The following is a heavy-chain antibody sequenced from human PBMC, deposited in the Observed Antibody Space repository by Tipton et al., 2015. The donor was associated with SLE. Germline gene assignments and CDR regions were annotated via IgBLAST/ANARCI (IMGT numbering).Heavy chain of an antibody. CDR3: ATANWSLDY. CDR2: IYYSGST. D-gene: IGHD1-20*01. CDR1: GGSFSGYY. Sequence: TLSLTCAVYGGSFSGYYWSWIRQPPGKGLEWIGYIYYSGSTNYNPSLKSRVTISVDTSKNQFSLKLSSVTAADTAVYYCATANWSLDYWGQGTLVTVSS. J-gene: IGHJ4*02. V-gene: IGHV4-59*01.